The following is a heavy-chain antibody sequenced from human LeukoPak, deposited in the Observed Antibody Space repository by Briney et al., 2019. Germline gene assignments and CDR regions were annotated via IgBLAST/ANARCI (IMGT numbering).Heavy chain of an antibody. Sequence: GASVKVSCKASGYTFTSYGISWVRQAPGQGLEWMGWISAYNGNTNYAQKLQGRVTMTTDTSTSTAYMELRSLRSDDTAVYYCARDWGRDSSSSVDFDYWGQGTLVTVSS. J-gene: IGHJ4*02. CDR2: ISAYNGNT. CDR1: GYTFTSYG. CDR3: ARDWGRDSSSSVDFDY. D-gene: IGHD6-6*01. V-gene: IGHV1-18*01.